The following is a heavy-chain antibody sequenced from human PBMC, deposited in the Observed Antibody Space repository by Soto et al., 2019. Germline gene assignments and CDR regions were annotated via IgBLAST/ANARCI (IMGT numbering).Heavy chain of an antibody. CDR1: GDYISSDNYY. D-gene: IGHD5-12*01. CDR3: ARLDGYNSFDY. Sequence: QLQLQESGSGLVKPSQTLSLTCAVSGDYISSDNYYWSWIRQPPGKGLEWIGYIYHSGSTNYNPSLKSRVTISVDRPKNQISLRLSSVTAADTAVYYCARLDGYNSFDYWGQGTLVTVSS. V-gene: IGHV4-30-2*01. CDR2: IYHSGST. J-gene: IGHJ4*02.